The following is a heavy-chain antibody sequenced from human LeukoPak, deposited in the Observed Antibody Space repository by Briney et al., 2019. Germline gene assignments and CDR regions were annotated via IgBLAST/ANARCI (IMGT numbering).Heavy chain of an antibody. CDR1: GGSISSGGYY. CDR3: ARADHYYYYGMDV. CDR2: IYYSGST. J-gene: IGHJ6*02. Sequence: PSETLSLTCTVSGGSISSGGYYWSWIRQHPGKGLEWIGYIYYSGSTYYNPSLKSRVTISVDTSKNQFSLKLSSVTAADTAVYYCARADHYYYYGMDVWGQGTTVTVSS. V-gene: IGHV4-31*03.